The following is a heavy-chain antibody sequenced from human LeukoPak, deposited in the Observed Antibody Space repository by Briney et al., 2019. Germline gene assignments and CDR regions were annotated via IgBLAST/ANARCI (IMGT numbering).Heavy chain of an antibody. CDR3: ARTEESGYSYGYFGYYYYMDV. V-gene: IGHV4-34*01. J-gene: IGHJ6*03. D-gene: IGHD5-18*01. Sequence: PSETLSLTCAVYGGSFSGNYWSWIRQPPGKGLEWIGDINHSGTTNYSPSLKSRVTISVDTSKNQFSLKLSSVTAADTAVFYCARTEESGYSYGYFGYYYYMDVWGKGTTVTVSS. CDR2: INHSGTT. CDR1: GGSFSGNY.